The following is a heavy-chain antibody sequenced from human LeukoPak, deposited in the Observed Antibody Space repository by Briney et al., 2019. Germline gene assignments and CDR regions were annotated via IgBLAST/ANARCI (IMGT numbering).Heavy chain of an antibody. Sequence: GGSLLLSCAASGFTFSSYSMNWVRQAPGKGLEWVSSISSSSSYIYYADSVKGRFTISRDNAKNSLYLQMNSLRAEDTAVYYCARDPVFPVVPAATSCGMDVWGKGTTVTVSS. D-gene: IGHD2-2*01. J-gene: IGHJ6*04. CDR3: ARDPVFPVVPAATSCGMDV. CDR1: GFTFSSYS. V-gene: IGHV3-21*01. CDR2: ISSSSSYI.